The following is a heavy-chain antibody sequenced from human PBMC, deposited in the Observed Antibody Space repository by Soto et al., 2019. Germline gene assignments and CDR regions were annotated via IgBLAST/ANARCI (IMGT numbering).Heavy chain of an antibody. CDR3: AAQRVYSPHWFDF. V-gene: IGHV3-21*01. J-gene: IGHJ5*01. CDR1: GFTFSDYS. Sequence: EVQLVESGGGLVKPGGSLRLSCAASGFTFSDYSLNWVRQAPGQGLEWVSSITASSSYIYYADSVRGRFTISRDNAKNSLYLQMNSLRAEDTAVYYWAAQRVYSPHWFDFWGQGTLVTVSS. CDR2: ITASSSYI. D-gene: IGHD5-18*01.